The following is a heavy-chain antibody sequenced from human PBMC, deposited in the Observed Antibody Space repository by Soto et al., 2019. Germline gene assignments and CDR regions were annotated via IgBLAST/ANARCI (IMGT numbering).Heavy chain of an antibody. Sequence: EVQLLESGGDLVQPGGSLRLSCAASGFTFSRYAMSWVRQAPGKRLEWVSAISGDAGRTYYADSVKGRFTISRDNSKNTLYLQLNSLRAEDTAIYSCAKLAPAATYYFDFWGQGTLVTVSS. J-gene: IGHJ4*02. CDR1: GFTFSRYA. CDR2: ISGDAGRT. D-gene: IGHD2-2*01. V-gene: IGHV3-23*01. CDR3: AKLAPAATYYFDF.